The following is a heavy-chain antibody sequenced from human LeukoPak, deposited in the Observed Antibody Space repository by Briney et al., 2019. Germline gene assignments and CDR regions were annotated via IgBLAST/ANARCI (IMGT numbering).Heavy chain of an antibody. J-gene: IGHJ4*02. Sequence: GGSLRLSCAASGFTFSSYSMNWVRQAPGKGLEWVSSISSSSSYIYYADSVKGRFTISRDNAKNSLYLQMNSLRAEDTAVYYCARDRLLELAGSSDWGQGTLVTVSS. CDR2: ISSSSSYI. CDR3: ARDRLLELAGSSD. D-gene: IGHD1-7*01. V-gene: IGHV3-21*01. CDR1: GFTFSSYS.